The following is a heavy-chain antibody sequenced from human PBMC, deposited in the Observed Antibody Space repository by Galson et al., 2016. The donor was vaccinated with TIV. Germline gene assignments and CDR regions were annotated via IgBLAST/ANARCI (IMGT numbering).Heavy chain of an antibody. CDR1: GFSLKDYG. CDR3: ARWNDHGDRSYDY. CDR2: ISHDGEKK. Sequence: SLRLSCAVSGFSLKDYGTHWVRQAPGKGLEWVAVISHDGEKKFYADSVKGRVTISRDDSKNTVYLQMNNLRAEDTAVYYCARWNDHGDRSYDYWGQGTLVTVSS. V-gene: IGHV3-33*05. J-gene: IGHJ4*02. D-gene: IGHD4-17*01.